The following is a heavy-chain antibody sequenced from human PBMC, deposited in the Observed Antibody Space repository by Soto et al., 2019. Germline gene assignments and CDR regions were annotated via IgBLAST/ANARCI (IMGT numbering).Heavy chain of an antibody. V-gene: IGHV3-74*01. Sequence: EVQLVESGGCLVQPGGSLRLSCAASGFTFRSYCIHWFRQAPWKGLVWVSRINGDGSRTNYADSVKGRFTLSRDNAKKTLYLEMDSLRAAETAVYYCSRDIDLWSVTAMDVWCKGTTITVSS. CDR3: SRDIDLWSVTAMDV. CDR2: INGDGSRT. J-gene: IGHJ6*03. D-gene: IGHD3-3*01. CDR1: GFTFRSYC.